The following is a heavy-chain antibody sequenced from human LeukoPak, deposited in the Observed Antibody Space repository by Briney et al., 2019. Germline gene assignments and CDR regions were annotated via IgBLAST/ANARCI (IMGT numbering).Heavy chain of an antibody. CDR1: GGSISSSSYY. J-gene: IGHJ4*02. CDR3: ARPLYYYDSSGYSGIDY. D-gene: IGHD3-22*01. Sequence: SETLSLTCTVSGGSISSSSYYWGWIRQPPGKGLEWIGSIHYSGSTNYNPSLKSRVTISVDTSKNQFSLKLSSVTAADTAVYYCARPLYYYDSSGYSGIDYWGQGTLVTVSS. V-gene: IGHV4-39*07. CDR2: IHYSGST.